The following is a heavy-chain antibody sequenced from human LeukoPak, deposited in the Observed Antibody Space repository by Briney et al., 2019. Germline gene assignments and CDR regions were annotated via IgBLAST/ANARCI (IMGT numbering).Heavy chain of an antibody. CDR3: AREYYYDSSGYYNPYFDY. CDR2: ISSSGSTI. D-gene: IGHD3-22*01. CDR1: GFTFSSYE. J-gene: IGHJ4*02. V-gene: IGHV3-48*03. Sequence: GGSLRLSCAASGFTFSSYEMNWVRQARGKGLEWVSYISSSGSTIYYADSVKGRFTISRDNAKNSLYLQMNSLRAEDTTVYYCAREYYYDSSGYYNPYFDYWGQGTLVTVSS.